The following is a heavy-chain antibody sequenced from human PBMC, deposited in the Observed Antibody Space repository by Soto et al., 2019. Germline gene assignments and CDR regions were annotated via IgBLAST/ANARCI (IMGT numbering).Heavy chain of an antibody. Sequence: EVQLLESGGGLIQPGGSLRLSCAASGFTFSNSAMSWVRQAPGKEREWVSVVSVSGSTYYADSVNGRFTISRDTSKNTLYLQMNSLRAEDTAVYYCADVGIATIRLGVDLWGRGALVTVSS. V-gene: IGHV3-23*01. CDR1: GFTFSNSA. CDR2: VSVSGST. J-gene: IGHJ2*01. CDR3: ADVGIATIRLGVDL. D-gene: IGHD2-21*01.